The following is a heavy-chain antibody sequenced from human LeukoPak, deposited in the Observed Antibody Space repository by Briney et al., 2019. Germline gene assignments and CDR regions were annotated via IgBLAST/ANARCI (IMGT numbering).Heavy chain of an antibody. V-gene: IGHV4-61*02. J-gene: IGHJ6*03. CDR3: ARTYSRFGLYYMNV. D-gene: IGHD6-13*01. CDR1: GGSISSGSYY. Sequence: SETLSLTCTVSGGSISSGSYYWSWIRQPAGKGLEWVGRIYSSGSTNYNPSLKSRVTISVDTSKNQFSLKLSSVTAADTAVYYCARTYSRFGLYYMNVWGKGTTVTISS. CDR2: IYSSGST.